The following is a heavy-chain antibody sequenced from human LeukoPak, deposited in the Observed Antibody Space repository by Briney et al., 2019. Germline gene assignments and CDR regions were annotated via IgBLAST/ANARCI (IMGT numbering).Heavy chain of an antibody. D-gene: IGHD3-22*01. Sequence: GGSQRLSCAASGFTFDEYGMSWARQPAGEGLEWVSVINWNGSSTGYADSVKGRFTIARDNAKDSLYMQMNSLRAEDTAVYYCARDLGDSSGYAELQYCGQGALGTVSS. V-gene: IGHV3-20*04. CDR3: ARDLGDSSGYAELQY. CDR2: INWNGSST. CDR1: GFTFDEYG. J-gene: IGHJ4*02.